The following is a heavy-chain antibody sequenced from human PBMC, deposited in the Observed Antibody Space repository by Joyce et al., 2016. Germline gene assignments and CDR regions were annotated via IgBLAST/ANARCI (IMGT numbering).Heavy chain of an antibody. CDR1: GFSFTDYY. V-gene: IGHV1-2*02. Sequence: QVHLVQSGAEVKKPGASVKVSCKASGFSFTDYYIYWVRQPPGQGLEWMVWIDPNSGGSHHAQKFQGRLTMTRDTSISTAYMELRRLRSDDTAVIYCARGFSSGRYGLDVWGTGTTVTVSS. J-gene: IGHJ6*04. CDR3: ARGFSSGRYGLDV. CDR2: IDPNSGGS. D-gene: IGHD6-19*01.